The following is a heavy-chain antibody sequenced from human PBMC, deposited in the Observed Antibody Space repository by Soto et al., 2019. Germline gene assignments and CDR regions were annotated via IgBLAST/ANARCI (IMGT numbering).Heavy chain of an antibody. CDR1: GFTFSSYA. D-gene: IGHD3-3*01. Sequence: EVQLLESGGGLVQPGGSLRLSCAASGFTFSSYAMSWVRQAPGKGLEWVSAISGSGGSTYYADSVKGRFTISRDNSKNTLYLQMNSLRAEDTAVYYCAKDLPVGDGLEWLPPYYFDYWGQGTLVTVSS. J-gene: IGHJ4*02. V-gene: IGHV3-23*01. CDR3: AKDLPVGDGLEWLPPYYFDY. CDR2: ISGSGGST.